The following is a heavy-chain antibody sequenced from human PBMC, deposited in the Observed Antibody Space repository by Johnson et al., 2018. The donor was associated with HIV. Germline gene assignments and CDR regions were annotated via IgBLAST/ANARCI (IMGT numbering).Heavy chain of an antibody. V-gene: IGHV3-30*04. CDR1: GFTFSSYA. D-gene: IGHD3/OR15-3a*01. CDR3: ARGIRAHWTTSDAFDI. Sequence: QVQLVESGGGVVQPGRSLRLSCAASGFTFSSYAQHWVRQTPGKGLEWVAVISFDGRNKDYGDSVKGRFTISRDNSKNTLYLQMNRARVEDTAVYYCARGIRAHWTTSDAFDIWGQGTMVTVSS. J-gene: IGHJ3*02. CDR2: ISFDGRNK.